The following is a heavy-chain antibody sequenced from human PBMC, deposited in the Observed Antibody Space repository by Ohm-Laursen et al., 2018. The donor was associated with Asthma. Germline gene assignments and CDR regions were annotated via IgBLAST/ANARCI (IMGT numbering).Heavy chain of an antibody. V-gene: IGHV3-23*01. CDR3: ARDVMEWYLPAFDF. CDR1: GFSFNSYS. D-gene: IGHD3-3*01. Sequence: SLRLSCAASGFSFNSYSLSWVRQAAGKGLEWVSTISGRGDNTYYADSVNGRFTVSRDDSKNTLYLQMNSLRPDDTAVYYCARDVMEWYLPAFDFWGQGTLVTVSS. CDR2: ISGRGDNT. J-gene: IGHJ4*02.